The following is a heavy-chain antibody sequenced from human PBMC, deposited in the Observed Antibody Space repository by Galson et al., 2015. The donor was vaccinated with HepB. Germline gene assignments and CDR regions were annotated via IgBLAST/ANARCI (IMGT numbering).Heavy chain of an antibody. CDR1: GFTFNNYA. V-gene: IGHV3-30-3*01. Sequence: SLRLSCAASGFTFNNYAMRWVRQAPGKGLEWVAVISYDGSNKYYADSVKGRFTISRDNSKNTLYLQMNSLRAEDTAVYYCARGCSGDFRSVAQSPDAFDCWGQGTMVTVSS. CDR2: ISYDGSNK. D-gene: IGHD3-3*01. CDR3: ARGCSGDFRSVAQSPDAFDC. J-gene: IGHJ3*01.